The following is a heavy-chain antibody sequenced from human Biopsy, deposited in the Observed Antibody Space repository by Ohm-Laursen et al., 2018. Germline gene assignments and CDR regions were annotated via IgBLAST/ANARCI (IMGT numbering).Heavy chain of an antibody. CDR1: GGSISNLY. V-gene: IGHV4-59*08. J-gene: IGHJ6*02. CDR2: MYYSGNT. D-gene: IGHD2-15*01. Sequence: GTLSLTCNVSGGSISNLYWSWIRQPPGKGLGWIGYMYYSGNTNYNPSPKSQVTISVATSTNKLSLRLRSVTAADTAVYYCALETTYCSGNRCYPDGMDVWGQGTTVTVSS. CDR3: ALETTYCSGNRCYPDGMDV.